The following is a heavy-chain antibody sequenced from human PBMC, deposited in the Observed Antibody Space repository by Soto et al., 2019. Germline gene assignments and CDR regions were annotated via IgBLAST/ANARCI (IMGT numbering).Heavy chain of an antibody. Sequence: SETLSLTCAVYGGSFSGYYWSWIRQPPGKGLEWIGEINHSGSTNYNPSLKSRVTISVDTSKNQFSLKLISVTTADTAVYFCAREGNLGRWIQPLDSWGQGTLVTVSS. CDR2: INHSGST. CDR1: GGSFSGYY. CDR3: AREGNLGRWIQPLDS. V-gene: IGHV4-34*01. D-gene: IGHD2-2*03. J-gene: IGHJ4*02.